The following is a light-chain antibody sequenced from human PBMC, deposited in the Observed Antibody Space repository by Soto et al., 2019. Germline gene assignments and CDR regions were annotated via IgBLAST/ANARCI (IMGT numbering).Light chain of an antibody. V-gene: IGLV2-23*02. CDR3: CSYAGSSTFV. CDR1: SSDVGSYDL. J-gene: IGLJ2*01. CDR2: EVS. Sequence: QSALTQPASVSGSPGQSITISCTGTSSDVGSYDLVSWYQQHPGKAPKFMIYEVSKRASGVSNRFSGSKSGNTASLTISGLQAEDEADYYCCSYAGSSTFVFGGGTKLTVL.